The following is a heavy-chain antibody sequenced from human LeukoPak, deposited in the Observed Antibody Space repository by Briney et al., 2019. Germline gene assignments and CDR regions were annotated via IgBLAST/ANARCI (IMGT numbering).Heavy chain of an antibody. D-gene: IGHD3-10*01. V-gene: IGHV4-34*01. CDR3: ARASYGDDY. CDR1: GGSFSGYY. J-gene: IGHJ4*02. Sequence: SETLSLTCAVYGGSFSGYYRSWIRQPPGKGLEWIGEINHSGSTNYNPSLKSRVTISVDTSKNQFSLKLSSVTAADTAVYYCARASYGDDYWGQGTLVTVSS. CDR2: INHSGST.